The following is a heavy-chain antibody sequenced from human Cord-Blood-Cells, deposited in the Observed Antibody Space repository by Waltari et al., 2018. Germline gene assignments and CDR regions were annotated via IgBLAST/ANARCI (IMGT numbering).Heavy chain of an antibody. CDR1: GGSFSGYY. V-gene: IGHV4-34*01. J-gene: IGHJ4*02. D-gene: IGHD6-6*01. Sequence: QVQLQQWGAGLLKPSETLSLTCAVYGGSFSGYYWSWIRQPPGKGLEWIGEINHSGSTNYNPSLKSRVTISVDTSKNQFSLKLSSVTAADTAVYYCARRGRPDSSSPIYWGQGTLVTVSS. CDR3: ARRGRPDSSSPIY. CDR2: INHSGST.